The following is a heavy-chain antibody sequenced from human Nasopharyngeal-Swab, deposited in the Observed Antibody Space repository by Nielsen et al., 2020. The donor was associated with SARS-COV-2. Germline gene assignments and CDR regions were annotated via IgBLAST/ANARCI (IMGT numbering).Heavy chain of an antibody. V-gene: IGHV4-39*01. CDR2: IYYSGST. D-gene: IGHD6-13*01. Sequence: RQAPGKGLEGIGSIYYSGSTYYNPSLKSRVTISVDTSKNQFSLKLSSVTAADTAVYYCARLDVSAAGRDYWGQGTLVTVSS. CDR3: ARLDVSAAGRDY. J-gene: IGHJ4*02.